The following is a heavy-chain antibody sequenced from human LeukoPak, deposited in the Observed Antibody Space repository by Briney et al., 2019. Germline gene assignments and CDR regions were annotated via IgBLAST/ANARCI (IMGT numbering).Heavy chain of an antibody. J-gene: IGHJ4*02. Sequence: PSETLSLTCTVSGGSISSYYWSWIRQPAGKGLEWIGRIYTSGSTNYNPSLKSRVTMSVDTSKNQFSLKLSSVTAADTAIYYCARETTHQGSSGWYGYFDYWGQGTLVTVSS. CDR2: IYTSGST. D-gene: IGHD6-19*01. CDR3: ARETTHQGSSGWYGYFDY. V-gene: IGHV4-4*07. CDR1: GGSISSYY.